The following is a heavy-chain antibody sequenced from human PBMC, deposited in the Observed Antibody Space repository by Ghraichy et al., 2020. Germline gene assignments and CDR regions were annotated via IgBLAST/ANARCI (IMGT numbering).Heavy chain of an antibody. CDR2: ISGSGGSA. D-gene: IGHD5-18*01. V-gene: IGHV3-23*01. Sequence: GESLNISCAASGFIFSSYAMNWVRQAPGEGLEWVSGISGSGGSAYYADSMKGRFTISRDNSKNTVSLQMNSLRAEDTALYYCAKDRRENSYGFTAFDYWGQGTLVTVSS. CDR3: AKDRRENSYGFTAFDY. CDR1: GFIFSSYA. J-gene: IGHJ4*02.